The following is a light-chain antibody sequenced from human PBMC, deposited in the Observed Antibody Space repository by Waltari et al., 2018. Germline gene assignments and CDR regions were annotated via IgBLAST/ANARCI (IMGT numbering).Light chain of an antibody. CDR2: AAS. Sequence: DIQMTQSPSSLSASVGDRVTITCRASQSISSSLNWYQQKPGIAPKLLIYAASSLQSGVPSRFSGSGSGADFTLTISSLQPEDFGTYYCQQSYSSPPTFGQGTKLEIK. CDR1: QSISSS. V-gene: IGKV1-39*01. CDR3: QQSYSSPPT. J-gene: IGKJ2*01.